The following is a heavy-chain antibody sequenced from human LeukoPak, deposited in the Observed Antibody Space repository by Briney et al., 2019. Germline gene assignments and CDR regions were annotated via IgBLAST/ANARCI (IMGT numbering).Heavy chain of an antibody. Sequence: ASVKVSCKASGYTFTGYYMHWVRQAPGQGLEWMGRINPNSGSTNYAQKFQGRVTMTRDTSISTAYMELSRLRSDDTAVYYCVVAPAAGERDPLDPWGQGTLVTVSS. CDR3: VVAPAAGERDPLDP. CDR2: INPNSGST. CDR1: GYTFTGYY. V-gene: IGHV1-2*06. D-gene: IGHD2-2*01. J-gene: IGHJ5*02.